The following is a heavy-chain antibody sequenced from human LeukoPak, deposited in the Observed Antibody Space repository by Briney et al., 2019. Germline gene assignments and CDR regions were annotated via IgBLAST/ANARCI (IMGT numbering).Heavy chain of an antibody. D-gene: IGHD1-26*01. CDR2: ISYDGSNT. V-gene: IGHV3-30*03. CDR1: GFTFSSYW. J-gene: IGHJ6*03. Sequence: PGGSLRLSCAASGFTFSSYWMSWVRQAPGKGLEWVTIISYDGSNTYYADSVKGRFTISRDNSKNMLFLQMNSLRVEDTADYYCARHPGDFTGIVNYYYMDVWGKGTAVTVSS. CDR3: ARHPGDFTGIVNYYYMDV.